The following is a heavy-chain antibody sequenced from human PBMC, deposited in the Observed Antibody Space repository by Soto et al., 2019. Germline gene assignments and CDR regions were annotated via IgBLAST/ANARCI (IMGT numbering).Heavy chain of an antibody. CDR2: IVPIFGTA. V-gene: IGHV1-69*13. CDR3: ARDPLTYYYDSSGWASGAFDI. CDR1: GGTFSSYA. Sequence: SVKVSCKASGGTFSSYAISWVRQAPGQGLEWMGGIVPIFGTANYAQKFQGRVTITADESTSTAYMELSSLRSEDTAVYYCARDPLTYYYDSSGWASGAFDIWGQGTMVTVSS. J-gene: IGHJ3*02. D-gene: IGHD3-22*01.